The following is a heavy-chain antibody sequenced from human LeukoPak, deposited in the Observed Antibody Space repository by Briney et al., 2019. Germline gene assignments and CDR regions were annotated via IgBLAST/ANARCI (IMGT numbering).Heavy chain of an antibody. J-gene: IGHJ4*02. CDR3: ARADYYDSSGYYGDFDY. CDR1: GYTFTSYD. CDR2: MNPNSGNT. D-gene: IGHD3-22*01. V-gene: IGHV1-8*02. Sequence: ASVKVSCKASGYTFTSYDINWVRQATGQGLEWMGWMNPNSGNTGYAQKFQGRVTMTRDTSISTAYMELSRLRSDDTAVYYCARADYYDSSGYYGDFDYWGQGTLVTVSS.